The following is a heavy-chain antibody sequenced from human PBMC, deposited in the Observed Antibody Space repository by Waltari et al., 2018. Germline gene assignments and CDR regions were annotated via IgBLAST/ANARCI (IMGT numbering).Heavy chain of an antibody. Sequence: QVQLVQSGAEVKKPGSSVKVSCKASGVTFSSYAIRWVLQAPGQGLEWMGGIIPIFGTANYAQKFQGRVTITADESTSTAYMELSSPRSEDTAVYYCARESHYGYDFDYWGQGTLVTVSS. V-gene: IGHV1-69*13. CDR2: IIPIFGTA. CDR1: GVTFSSYA. J-gene: IGHJ4*02. CDR3: ARESHYGYDFDY. D-gene: IGHD4-17*01.